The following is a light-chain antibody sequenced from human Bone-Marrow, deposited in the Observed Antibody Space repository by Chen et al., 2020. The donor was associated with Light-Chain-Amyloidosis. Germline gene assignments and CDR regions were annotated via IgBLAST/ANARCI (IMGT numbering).Light chain of an antibody. J-gene: IGLJ2*01. V-gene: IGLV3-25*03. CDR2: RDT. Sequence: SYELTQPPSVSVSPGQTARITCSGDDLPTKYAYWYQQKPGQAPVLVIHRDTERPSGISERFSGSNSGRTATLTIRGVQAEDEADYHCESADSEGTDEVIFGGGTKLTVL. CDR1: DLPTKY. CDR3: ESADSEGTDEVI.